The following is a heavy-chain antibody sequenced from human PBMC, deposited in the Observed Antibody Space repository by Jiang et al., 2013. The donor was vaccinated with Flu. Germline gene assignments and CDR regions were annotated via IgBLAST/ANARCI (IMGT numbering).Heavy chain of an antibody. D-gene: IGHD3-22*01. Sequence: SGAEVKKPGASVKVSCKASGYTFTAYYMHWVRQAPGQGLEWMGWINPNSGGTNYAQKFQGRVTITRDTSISTAYMDLSRLRSDDTAVYYCARGDYYQDSSSYYFYWGQGTLVTVSS. CDR2: INPNSGGT. V-gene: IGHV1-2*02. CDR3: ARGDYYQDSSSYYFY. CDR1: GYTFTAYY. J-gene: IGHJ4*02.